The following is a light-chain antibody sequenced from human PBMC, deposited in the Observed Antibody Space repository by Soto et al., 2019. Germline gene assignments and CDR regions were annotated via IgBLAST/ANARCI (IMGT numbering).Light chain of an antibody. CDR2: DVT. CDR1: SSDVGGYNH. CDR3: RSYTRSTFCV. V-gene: IGLV2-14*03. Sequence: QSVLTQPASVSGSPGQSITISCTGTSSDVGGYNHVSWYQHYPGKAPKLIIYDVTNRPSGVSNRFSGSKSGNTASLTISGLQAEDEADYFCRSYTRSTFCVFGTGTKVPGL. J-gene: IGLJ1*01.